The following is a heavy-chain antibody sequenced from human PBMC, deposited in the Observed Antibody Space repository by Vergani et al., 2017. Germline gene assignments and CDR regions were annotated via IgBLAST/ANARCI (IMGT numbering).Heavy chain of an antibody. CDR2: IIPILGIA. V-gene: IGHV1-69*08. CDR1: GGTFRSYT. J-gene: IGHJ6*03. Sequence: QVQLVQSGAEVKKPGSSVKVSCKASGGTFRSYTISWVRQAPGQGLEWMGRIIPILGIANYAQKFQGRVTITADKSTSTAYMELSSLRSEDTAVYYCARDWGGVYAHSLYYMDVWGKGTTVTVSS. D-gene: IGHD2-8*01. CDR3: ARDWGGVYAHSLYYMDV.